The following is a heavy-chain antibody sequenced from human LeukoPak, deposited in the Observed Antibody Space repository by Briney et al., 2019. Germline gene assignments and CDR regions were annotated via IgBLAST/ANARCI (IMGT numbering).Heavy chain of an antibody. CDR3: AKDEATSGGGLAS. CDR1: GFTASGTH. J-gene: IGHJ4*02. D-gene: IGHD3-16*01. Sequence: GGSLRLSCAASGFTASGTHMSWVRQAPGKGLEWVSAMYTGGTTYYADSVKGRFTISRDNSRNTLFLHMSSLRADDTAVYYCAKDEATSGGGLASWGQGTLVTVSS. CDR2: MYTGGTT. V-gene: IGHV3-53*01.